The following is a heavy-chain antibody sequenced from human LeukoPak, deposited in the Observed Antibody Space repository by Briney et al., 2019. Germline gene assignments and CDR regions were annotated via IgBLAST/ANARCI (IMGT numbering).Heavy chain of an antibody. D-gene: IGHD3-22*01. CDR2: ISYDGSNK. CDR1: GFTFSSYG. CDR3: AKEDVVVITIRYFQH. V-gene: IGHV3-30*18. Sequence: GGSLRLSCAASGFTFSSYGMHWVRQAPGKGLEWVAVISYDGSNKYYADSVKGRFTISRDNSKNTLYLQMNSLRTEDTAIYYCAKEDVVVITIRYFQHWGRGTLGSVSS. J-gene: IGHJ1*01.